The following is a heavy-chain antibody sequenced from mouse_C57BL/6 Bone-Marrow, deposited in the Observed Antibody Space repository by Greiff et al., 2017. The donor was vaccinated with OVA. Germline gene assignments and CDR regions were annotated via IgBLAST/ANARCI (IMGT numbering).Heavy chain of an antibody. Sequence: QVQLQQSGAELVQPWASVKISCKASGYAFSSYWMNWVQQRPGKGLEWIGQIYPGDGDTNYNGKFKGKATLTADKSSSTAYMQLSSLTSEDYAVYVCARGDGYYPAWFAYWGQGTLVTVSA. J-gene: IGHJ3*01. CDR1: GYAFSSYW. V-gene: IGHV1-80*01. CDR2: IYPGDGDT. D-gene: IGHD2-3*01. CDR3: ARGDGYYPAWFAY.